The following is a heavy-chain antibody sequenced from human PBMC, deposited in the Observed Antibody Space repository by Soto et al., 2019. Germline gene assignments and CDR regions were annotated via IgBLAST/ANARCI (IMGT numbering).Heavy chain of an antibody. J-gene: IGHJ4*02. D-gene: IGHD6-19*01. CDR2: TNAGNGNT. V-gene: IGHV1-3*01. CDR3: ARDLVYSSGSLDY. Sequence: ASLKVSCKASGDTFTSYAMHWVRQAPGQRLEWMGWTNAGNGNTRYSQKFQGRVTITRDTSASTAYMELSSLRSEDTAVYYCARDLVYSSGSLDYWGQGTLVTVSS. CDR1: GDTFTSYA.